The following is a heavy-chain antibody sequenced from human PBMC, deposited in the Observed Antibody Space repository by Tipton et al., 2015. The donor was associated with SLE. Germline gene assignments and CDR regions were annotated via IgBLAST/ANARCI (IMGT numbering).Heavy chain of an antibody. J-gene: IGHJ4*02. CDR2: IYRSGTT. Sequence: LRLSCTVSGDSIGTYYWSWIRQSPGKGLEWIGYIYRSGTTNYNPSLKSRVTISVDTSKDQFSLILSSVTAADTAVYYCARDNGNNRFFNFWGQGTLVTVSS. D-gene: IGHD5-24*01. CDR1: GDSIGTYY. V-gene: IGHV4-59*01. CDR3: ARDNGNNRFFNF.